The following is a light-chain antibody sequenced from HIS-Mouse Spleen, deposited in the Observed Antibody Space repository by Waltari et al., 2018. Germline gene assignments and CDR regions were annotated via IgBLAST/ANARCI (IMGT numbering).Light chain of an antibody. CDR2: EGS. CDR3: CSYAGSSTYVV. CDR1: SSDVGSYNS. Sequence: QSALTQPASVSGSPGQSITISCTGTSSDVGSYNSGSWYQQHPGKAPKLMIYEGSKRPSGISNRFSGSKSGNTASLTISGLQAEDEADYYCCSYAGSSTYVVFGGGTKLTVL. J-gene: IGLJ2*01. V-gene: IGLV2-23*01.